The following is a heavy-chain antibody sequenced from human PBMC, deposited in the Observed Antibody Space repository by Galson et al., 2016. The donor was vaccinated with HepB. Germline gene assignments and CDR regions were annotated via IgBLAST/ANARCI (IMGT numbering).Heavy chain of an antibody. D-gene: IGHD6-19*01. CDR2: INHSGST. Sequence: SETLSLTCAVYGGSFSDYYWSWIRQSPEKGLEWIAEINHSGSTNYNPSLRSRVTITVDTSKNQFSLNLASVTAADTAVYYCARLGRLQWVSHNYYCCVMDVWGQGTTVTVSS. CDR3: ARLGRLQWVSHNYYCCVMDV. J-gene: IGHJ6*02. CDR1: GGSFSDYY. V-gene: IGHV4-34*01.